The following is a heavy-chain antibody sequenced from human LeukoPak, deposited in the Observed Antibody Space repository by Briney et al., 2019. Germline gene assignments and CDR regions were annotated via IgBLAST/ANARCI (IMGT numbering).Heavy chain of an antibody. CDR2: IKQDGSEK. D-gene: IGHD5-12*01. Sequence: GGSLRISCAASGFTFSTYWMTWVRQAPGKGLEWVANIKQDGSEKYYVDSMKGRISISRDNAKKSLYLQMNSLRAEDTAVYYCVRDGGYSGYEYWGQGTLVTVS. J-gene: IGHJ4*02. CDR1: GFTFSTYW. CDR3: VRDGGYSGYEY. V-gene: IGHV3-7*04.